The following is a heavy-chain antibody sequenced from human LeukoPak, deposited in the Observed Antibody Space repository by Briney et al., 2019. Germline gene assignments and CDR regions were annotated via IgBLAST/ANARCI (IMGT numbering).Heavy chain of an antibody. CDR2: ISGSGDST. CDR3: ARARPSMWIDY. V-gene: IGHV3-23*01. Sequence: GGSLRLSCAASGFTFSSYSMNWVRQAPGKGLEWVSIISGSGDSTYYADSVKGRFTISRDSSKNTLYLQMNSLRPEDTAVYYCARARPSMWIDYWGQGTLVTVSS. J-gene: IGHJ4*02. D-gene: IGHD5-12*01. CDR1: GFTFSSYS.